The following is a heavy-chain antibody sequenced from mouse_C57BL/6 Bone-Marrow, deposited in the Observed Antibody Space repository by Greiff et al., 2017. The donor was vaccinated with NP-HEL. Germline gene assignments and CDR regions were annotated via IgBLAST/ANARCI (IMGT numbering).Heavy chain of an antibody. D-gene: IGHD1-1*01. V-gene: IGHV1-19*01. CDR3: ARGVTTVVEDPFAY. J-gene: IGHJ3*01. Sequence: EVQLQQSGPVLVKPGASVKMSCKASGYTFTDYYMNWVKQSHGKSLEWIGVINPYNGGTSYNQKFKGKATLTVDKSSSTAYMELNSLTSEDSAVYYCARGVTTVVEDPFAYWGQGTLVTVSA. CDR2: INPYNGGT. CDR1: GYTFTDYY.